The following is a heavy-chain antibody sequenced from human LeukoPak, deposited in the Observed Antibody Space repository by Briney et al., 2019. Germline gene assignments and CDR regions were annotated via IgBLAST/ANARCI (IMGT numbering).Heavy chain of an antibody. J-gene: IGHJ4*02. CDR1: GGSISSYY. Sequence: SEALSLTCTVSGGSISSYYWSWIRPPPGRGLEWIGYIYYSGSTNYNPSLKSRVTISVDTSKNQFSLKLSSVTAADTAVYFCARFPYFEGFDYWGQGTQVIVSS. V-gene: IGHV4-59*01. CDR3: ARFPYFEGFDY. D-gene: IGHD3-9*01. CDR2: IYYSGST.